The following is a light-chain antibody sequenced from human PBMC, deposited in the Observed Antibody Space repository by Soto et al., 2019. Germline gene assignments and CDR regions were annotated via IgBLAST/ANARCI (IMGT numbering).Light chain of an antibody. J-gene: IGLJ2*01. Sequence: QSALTQPASVSGSPGQSITISCTGTTSNVGSYNLVSWYQQYPGKAPKLMIYEDIKRPSGVSNRFSGSKSGNTASLTISGLQAEDEADYYCCSYAGSGTLIFGGGTKLTAL. CDR2: EDI. CDR3: CSYAGSGTLI. CDR1: TSNVGSYNL. V-gene: IGLV2-23*01.